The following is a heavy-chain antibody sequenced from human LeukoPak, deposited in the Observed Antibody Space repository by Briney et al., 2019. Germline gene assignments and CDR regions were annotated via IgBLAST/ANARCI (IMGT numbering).Heavy chain of an antibody. CDR2: IYTDGRST. J-gene: IGHJ4*02. Sequence: QAGGSLRLSCAASGFTFSSYWMHWVRQAPGKGLVWVARIYTDGRSTNYAGSVKGRFTISRDNAKNMLYLQMNSLRADDTAVYYCARESSSCHDYWGQGTLVTVSS. CDR1: GFTFSSYW. CDR3: ARESSSCHDY. V-gene: IGHV3-74*01. D-gene: IGHD6-13*01.